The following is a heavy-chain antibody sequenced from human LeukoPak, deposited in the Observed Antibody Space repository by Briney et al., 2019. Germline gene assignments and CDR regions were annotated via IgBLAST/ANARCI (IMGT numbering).Heavy chain of an antibody. Sequence: SVKVSCKASGGTFSSYAISWVRQAPGQGLEWMGGIIPIFGTANYAQKSQGRVTITADESTSTAYMELSSLRSEDTAVYYCARNPTQYYYDSSGYYYFFDYWGQGTLVTVSS. CDR3: ARNPTQYYYDSSGYYYFFDY. CDR2: IIPIFGTA. CDR1: GGTFSSYA. D-gene: IGHD3-22*01. V-gene: IGHV1-69*13. J-gene: IGHJ4*02.